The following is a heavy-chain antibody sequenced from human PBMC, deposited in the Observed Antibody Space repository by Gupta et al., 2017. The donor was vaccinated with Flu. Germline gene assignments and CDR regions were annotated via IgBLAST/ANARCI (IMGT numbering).Heavy chain of an antibody. CDR2: ISGSGVST. D-gene: IGHD3-3*01. J-gene: IGHJ4*02. CDR1: GFTFTSYA. V-gene: IGHV3-23*01. Sequence: EVRLLESGGGLVQPGGSLRLSCAPSGFTFTSYAMSWVRQAPGKGLEWVSSISGSGVSTDYADSVKGRFTISRDNSKNTLYLQMNNPRAEDTAVYYCAKGSTSIFGVIILDFWGQGTLVTVSS. CDR3: AKGSTSIFGVIILDF.